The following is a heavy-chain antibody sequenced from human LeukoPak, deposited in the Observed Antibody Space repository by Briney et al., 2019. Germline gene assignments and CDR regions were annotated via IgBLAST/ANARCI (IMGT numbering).Heavy chain of an antibody. Sequence: SETLSLTCTVSGGSISSSSYYWGWIRQPPGKGLEWIGYIYYSGSTNYNPSLKSRVTISVDTSKNQFSLKLSSVTAADTAVYYCARNVGNYNYYYYMDVWGKGTTVTVSS. D-gene: IGHD4-23*01. CDR3: ARNVGNYNYYYYMDV. CDR2: IYYSGST. V-gene: IGHV4-61*05. CDR1: GGSISSSSYY. J-gene: IGHJ6*03.